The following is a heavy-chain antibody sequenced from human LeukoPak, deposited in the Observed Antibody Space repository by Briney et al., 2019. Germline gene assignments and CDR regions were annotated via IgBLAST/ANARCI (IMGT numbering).Heavy chain of an antibody. D-gene: IGHD1-26*01. CDR3: GRQGYTASYYFLDY. Sequence: SETLSLTCTVSSGSLSRYYWGWVRQPPGKGLEWIGRIYTTGTTHYNPSLKSRVTMSVDTSTNQFSLNLRSMTAADTAVYYCGRQGYTASYYFLDYWSQGTLVTVS. CDR1: SGSLSRYY. CDR2: IYTTGTT. J-gene: IGHJ4*02. V-gene: IGHV4-4*07.